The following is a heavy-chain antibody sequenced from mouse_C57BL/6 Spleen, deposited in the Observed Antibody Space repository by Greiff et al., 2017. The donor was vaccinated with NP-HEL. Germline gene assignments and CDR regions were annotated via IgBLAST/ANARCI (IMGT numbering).Heavy chain of an antibody. CDR2: IDPEDGDT. CDR1: GFNIKDYY. J-gene: IGHJ3*01. Sequence: VQLQQSGAELVRPGASVKLSCTASGFNIKDYYMHWVKQRPGQGLEWIGRIDPEDGDTEYAPKFQGKATMTADTSSNTAYLQLSSLTSEDTAVYYCTTSLYYYGSSQFAYWGQGTLVTVSA. D-gene: IGHD1-1*01. V-gene: IGHV14-1*01. CDR3: TTSLYYYGSSQFAY.